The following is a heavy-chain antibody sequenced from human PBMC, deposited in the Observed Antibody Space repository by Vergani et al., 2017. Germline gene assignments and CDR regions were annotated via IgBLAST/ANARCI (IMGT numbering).Heavy chain of an antibody. CDR1: GGSISSYY. V-gene: IGHV4-59*12. Sequence: QVQLQESGPGLVKPSETLSLTCTVSGGSISSYYWSWIRQPPGKGLEWIGYIYYSGSTNYNPSLKSRVTMSVDTSKNQFSLKLSSVTAADTAVYYCARRGDGNSVDYWGQGTLVTVSS. CDR2: IYYSGST. J-gene: IGHJ4*02. CDR3: ARRGDGNSVDY. D-gene: IGHD4-23*01.